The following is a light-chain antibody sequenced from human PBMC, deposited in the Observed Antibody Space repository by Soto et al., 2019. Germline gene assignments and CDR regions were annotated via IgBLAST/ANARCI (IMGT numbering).Light chain of an antibody. J-gene: IGLJ2*01. CDR1: SGHSSYA. CDR2: LNSDGSH. Sequence: QLVLTQSPSASASLGASVKLTCTLSSGHSSYAIAWHQQQPEKGPRYLMKLNSDGSHRKGDGIPDRFSGSSSGAERYLTISGLQSEDEADYYCQTWGSGIRVVFGGGTKLTVL. CDR3: QTWGSGIRVV. V-gene: IGLV4-69*01.